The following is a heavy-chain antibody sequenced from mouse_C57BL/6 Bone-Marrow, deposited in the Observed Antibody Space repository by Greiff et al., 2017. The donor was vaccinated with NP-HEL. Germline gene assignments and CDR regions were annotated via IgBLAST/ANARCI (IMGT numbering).Heavy chain of an antibody. D-gene: IGHD2-1*01. CDR3: TEYYGNYLAY. CDR1: GFTFSNYW. Sequence: EVHLVESGGGLVQPGGSMKLSCVASGFTFSNYWMNWVRQSPEKGLEWVAQIRLKSDNYATHYAESVKGRFTISRDDSKSSVYLQMNNLRAEDTGIYYCTEYYGNYLAYWGQGTLVTVSA. V-gene: IGHV6-3*01. J-gene: IGHJ3*01. CDR2: IRLKSDNYAT.